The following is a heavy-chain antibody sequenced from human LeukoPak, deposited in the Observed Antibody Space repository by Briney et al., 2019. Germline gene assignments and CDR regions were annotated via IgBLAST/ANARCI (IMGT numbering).Heavy chain of an antibody. CDR2: IYYSGST. D-gene: IGHD5-18*01. Sequence: PSETLSLTCTVSGGSISSGDYYWSWIRQPPGKGLEWIGYIYYSGSTYYNPSLKSRVTISVDTSKNQFSLKLSSVTAADTAVYYGARVGYGDTAMQEIDYWCQGTLVTVSS. CDR3: ARVGYGDTAMQEIDY. CDR1: GGSISSGDYY. V-gene: IGHV4-30-4*01. J-gene: IGHJ4*02.